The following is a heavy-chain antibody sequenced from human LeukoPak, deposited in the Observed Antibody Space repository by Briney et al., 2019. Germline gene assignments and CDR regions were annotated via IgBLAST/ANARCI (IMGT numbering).Heavy chain of an antibody. D-gene: IGHD4-17*01. Sequence: PGGSLRLSCAASGFTFTNAWMSWVRQAPGQGLEWDGRIKSNTDGGTTDYVAPVKGRFTISRDDSKDTLYLQMNSLKTEDIAVYFCAAEYYGAYNYWGQGTLVTVSS. CDR2: IKSNTDGGTT. J-gene: IGHJ4*02. CDR1: GFTFTNAW. V-gene: IGHV3-15*01. CDR3: AAEYYGAYNY.